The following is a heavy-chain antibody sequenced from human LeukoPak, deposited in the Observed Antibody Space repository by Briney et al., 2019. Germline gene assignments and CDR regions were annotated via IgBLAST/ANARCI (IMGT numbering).Heavy chain of an antibody. Sequence: SETLSLTCAVYGGSFSGYYWSWIRQPPGKGLEWIGEINHSGSTNYNPSLKSRVTISVDTSKNQFSLKLSSVTAADTAVYYCARVGLNRGARWLVSDYWGQGTLVTVSS. CDR2: INHSGST. CDR3: ARVGLNRGARWLVSDY. CDR1: GGSFSGYY. V-gene: IGHV4-34*01. J-gene: IGHJ4*02. D-gene: IGHD6-19*01.